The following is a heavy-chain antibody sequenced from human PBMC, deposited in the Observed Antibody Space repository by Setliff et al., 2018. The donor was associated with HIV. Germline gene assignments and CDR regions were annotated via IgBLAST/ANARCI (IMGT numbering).Heavy chain of an antibody. J-gene: IGHJ3*02. CDR3: ARQPYDFDSSGYYGDAFDI. CDR2: IYFSGTT. D-gene: IGHD3-22*01. Sequence: SETLSLTCTVSGGSIRSSRYYWGWNRQPPGKGLEWISSIYFSGTTRYNPSLKSRVTISVDTSKDQCSLKLRSVTASDTAVYYCARQPYDFDSSGYYGDAFDIWGQGTMVTVSS. V-gene: IGHV4-39*01. CDR1: GGSIRSSRYY.